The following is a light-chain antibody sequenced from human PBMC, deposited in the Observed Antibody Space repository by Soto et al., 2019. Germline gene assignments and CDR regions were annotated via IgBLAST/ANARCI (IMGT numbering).Light chain of an antibody. CDR1: QMGESRY. Sequence: LTQSPGTLSLSPVQSATLSWRPSQMGESRYLAWYQHRLGQAPTLLLSGVSIRATGVPDRLNGIEVCTNFSLPIIRLEHEDSAVYNYQQHCYPQWTFGQGTKLDIK. CDR3: QQHCYPQWT. J-gene: IGKJ1*01. V-gene: IGKV3-20*01. CDR2: GVS.